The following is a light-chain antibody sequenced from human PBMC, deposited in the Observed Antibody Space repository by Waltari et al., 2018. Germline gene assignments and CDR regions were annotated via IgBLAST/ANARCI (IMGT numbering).Light chain of an antibody. Sequence: SFELTQPSSVSVSPGQTASIACSGDHLGSKWTSCYQPKAGQSPVRGIYADSERPSGVPGRFSAARSGDTVTLNISGTQDLDEADYYCQTWDSNIFVFGPGTKVTVL. CDR3: QTWDSNIFV. CDR2: ADS. V-gene: IGLV3-1*01. J-gene: IGLJ1*01. CDR1: HLGSKW.